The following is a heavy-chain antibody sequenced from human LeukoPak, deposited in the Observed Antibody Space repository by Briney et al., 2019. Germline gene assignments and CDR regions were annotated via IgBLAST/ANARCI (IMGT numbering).Heavy chain of an antibody. CDR3: ATRSRGYSYGGFDY. D-gene: IGHD5-18*01. V-gene: IGHV3-23*01. J-gene: IGHJ4*02. CDR2: ISGSGGST. Sequence: GGSLRLSCAASGFTFSSYAMSWVRQAPGKGLEWVSAISGSGGSTYYADSVKGRFTISRDNAKNSLFLQMNSLRAEDTALYYCATRSRGYSYGGFDYWGQGTLVTVSS. CDR1: GFTFSSYA.